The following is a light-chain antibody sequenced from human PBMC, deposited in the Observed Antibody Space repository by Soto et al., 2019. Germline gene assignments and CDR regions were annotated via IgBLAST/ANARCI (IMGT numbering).Light chain of an antibody. CDR2: DVI. CDR3: FSYAGTYTLV. CDR1: SSDVGTYNY. J-gene: IGLJ2*01. Sequence: QSVLTQPRSVSGSPGQSVTISCTGTSSDVGTYNYVSWYQQHPGKAPKLMIYDVIKRPSGVPDRFSGSKSGNTASLTISGLQADDEADYYCFSYAGTYTLVFGGGTQLTVL. V-gene: IGLV2-11*01.